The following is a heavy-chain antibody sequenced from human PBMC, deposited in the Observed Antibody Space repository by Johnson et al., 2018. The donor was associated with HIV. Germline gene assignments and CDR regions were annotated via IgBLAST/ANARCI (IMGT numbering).Heavy chain of an antibody. J-gene: IGHJ3*02. CDR3: ARDSPRIVGVPDAFDI. Sequence: QVQLVESGGGVVQPGRSLRLSCAASGFTFSSYAMHWVRQAPGQGLAWVAVISYDGSNKYYADSVKGRFTISRDNSKNTLYLQMNSLRAEDPAVYYCARDSPRIVGVPDAFDIWGQGTMVTVAS. CDR1: GFTFSSYA. V-gene: IGHV3-30*04. D-gene: IGHD1-26*01. CDR2: ISYDGSNK.